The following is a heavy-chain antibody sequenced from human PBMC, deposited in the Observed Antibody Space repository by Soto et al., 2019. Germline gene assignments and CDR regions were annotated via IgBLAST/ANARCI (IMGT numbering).Heavy chain of an antibody. CDR3: VRRGYCSSTSCYALFDS. CDR1: GFTFSSYA. Sequence: GGSLRLSCSASGFTFSSYAMHWVRQAPGKGLEYVSAISSNGGSTYYADSVKGRFTISRDNSKNTLYLQMSSLRAEDTSVYYCVRRGYCSSTSCYALFDSWGQGTLVTVSS. J-gene: IGHJ4*02. V-gene: IGHV3-64D*06. D-gene: IGHD2-2*01. CDR2: ISSNGGST.